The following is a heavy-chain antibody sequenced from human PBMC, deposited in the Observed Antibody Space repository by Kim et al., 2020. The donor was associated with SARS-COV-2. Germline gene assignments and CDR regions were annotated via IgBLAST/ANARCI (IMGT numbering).Heavy chain of an antibody. CDR3: TTFGYPKDD. J-gene: IGHJ4*02. CDR2: IQPSGNTT. Sequence: GGSLRLSCVASGLAFSAYWMHWVRQGPGKGLEWVARIQPSGNTTNYADSVKGRFTISRDNAKNTLYLEMNSLRVEDTAIYYCTTFGYPKDDWGQGSQVTVSS. V-gene: IGHV3-74*01. D-gene: IGHD2-15*01. CDR1: GLAFSAYW.